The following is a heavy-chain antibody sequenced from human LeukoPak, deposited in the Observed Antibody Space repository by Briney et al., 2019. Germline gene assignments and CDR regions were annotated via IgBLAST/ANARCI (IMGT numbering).Heavy chain of an antibody. Sequence: GGSLRLSCAASGFTFSSHAMCWVRQAPGKGPEWVSGISGSGNSTYYADSVKGRFTISRDNSKNTVYLQMNSLRAEDTALYYCARAPAGSNWKNYFDYWGQGKLVTVSS. CDR3: ARAPAGSNWKNYFDY. D-gene: IGHD1-1*01. V-gene: IGHV3-23*01. J-gene: IGHJ4*02. CDR1: GFTFSSHA. CDR2: ISGSGNST.